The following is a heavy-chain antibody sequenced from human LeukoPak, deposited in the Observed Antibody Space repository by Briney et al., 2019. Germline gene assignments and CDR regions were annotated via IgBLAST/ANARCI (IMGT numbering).Heavy chain of an antibody. Sequence: MTSETLSLTCTVSGGSISSGGYYWSWIRQPPGKGLEWIGYIYYSGSTNYNPSLKSRVTISVDTSKNQFSLKLSSVTAADTAVYYCARVPYGGYLLDYWGQGTLVTVSS. V-gene: IGHV4-61*08. CDR2: IYYSGST. CDR1: GGSISSGGYY. CDR3: ARVPYGGYLLDY. D-gene: IGHD5-12*01. J-gene: IGHJ4*02.